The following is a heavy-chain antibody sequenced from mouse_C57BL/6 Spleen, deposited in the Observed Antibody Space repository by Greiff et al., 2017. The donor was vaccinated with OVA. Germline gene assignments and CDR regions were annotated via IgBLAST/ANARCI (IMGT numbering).Heavy chain of an antibody. CDR2: ITHSGET. J-gene: IGHJ4*01. D-gene: IGHD1-1*01. CDR1: GFPITSGYY. CDR3: AGATDYYGSSPYAMDY. Sequence: QVQLQQSGPGLVKPSQSLFLTCSITGFPITSGYYWIWIRQSPGKPLEWMGYITHSGETFYNPSLQSPISITRETSKNQFFLQLNSVTTEDTAMYYCAGATDYYGSSPYAMDYWGQETSVTVSS. V-gene: IGHV12-3*01.